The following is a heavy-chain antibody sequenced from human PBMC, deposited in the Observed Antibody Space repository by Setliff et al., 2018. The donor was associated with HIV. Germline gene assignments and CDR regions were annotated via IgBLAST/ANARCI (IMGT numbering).Heavy chain of an antibody. CDR1: GYSISSGFY. CDR3: ARDAPTVYANGWFDP. D-gene: IGHD2-8*01. Sequence: PSETLSLTCAVSGYSISSGFYWGWIRQPPGKGLEWIRSIYHSGNTYYNPSLRSRVTISVDTSKNQFSLKLSSVTAADTAVYYCARDAPTVYANGWFDPWGQGTLVTVSS. V-gene: IGHV4-38-2*02. CDR2: IYHSGNT. J-gene: IGHJ5*02.